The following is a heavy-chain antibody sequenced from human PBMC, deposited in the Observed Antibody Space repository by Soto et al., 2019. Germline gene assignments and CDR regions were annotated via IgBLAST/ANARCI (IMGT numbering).Heavy chain of an antibody. CDR2: IYYSGST. V-gene: IGHV4-59*01. CDR1: GGSISSYY. Sequence: SETLSLTCTVSGGSISSYYWSWIRQPPGKGLEWIGYIYYSGSTNYNPSLKSRVTISVDTSKNQFSLKLSSVTAADTAVYYCARDDRAYYGMDVWGQGTTVTGSS. J-gene: IGHJ6*02. CDR3: ARDDRAYYGMDV.